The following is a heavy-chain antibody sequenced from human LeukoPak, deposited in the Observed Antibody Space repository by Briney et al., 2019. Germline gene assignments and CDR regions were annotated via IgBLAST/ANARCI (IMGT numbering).Heavy chain of an antibody. V-gene: IGHV3-53*01. CDR2: IYSGGST. D-gene: IGHD5-24*01. Sequence: PGGSLRLSCAASGFTVSSNYMSWVRQAPGKGLEWVSAIYSGGSTYYADSVKGRFTISRDNSKNTLYLQMNSLRAEDTAVYYCARAGEMATIGYYFDYWGQGTLVTVSS. CDR1: GFTVSSNY. J-gene: IGHJ4*02. CDR3: ARAGEMATIGYYFDY.